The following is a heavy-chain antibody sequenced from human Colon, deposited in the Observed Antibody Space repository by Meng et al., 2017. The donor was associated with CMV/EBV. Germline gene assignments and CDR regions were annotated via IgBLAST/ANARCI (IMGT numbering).Heavy chain of an antibody. V-gene: IGHV3-23*01. Sequence: GESLKISCAASGFTFNSYAMTWVRQAPGEGLEWVSVISGSGGSTYYADSVKGRFTISRDNSKNTLYLQMNSLRVEDTAVYYCARDWLNKAMDVWGQGTTVTVSS. CDR2: ISGSGGST. D-gene: IGHD1/OR15-1a*01. CDR1: GFTFNSYA. CDR3: ARDWLNKAMDV. J-gene: IGHJ6*02.